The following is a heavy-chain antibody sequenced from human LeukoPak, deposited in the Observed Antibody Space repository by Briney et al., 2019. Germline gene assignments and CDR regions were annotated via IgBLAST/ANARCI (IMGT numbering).Heavy chain of an antibody. D-gene: IGHD3-10*01. V-gene: IGHV4-34*01. CDR2: INHSGST. CDR3: ARGLRPSPGGGWGIYYFLSFNY. J-gene: IGHJ4*02. CDR1: GGSFSGYY. Sequence: SETLSLTCAVYGGSFSGYYWSWIRQPPGKGLEWIGEINHSGSTNYNPSLKSRVTISVDTSKNQFSLKLSSVTAADTAVYYCARGLRPSPGGGWGIYYFLSFNYWGQEPLAPAPS.